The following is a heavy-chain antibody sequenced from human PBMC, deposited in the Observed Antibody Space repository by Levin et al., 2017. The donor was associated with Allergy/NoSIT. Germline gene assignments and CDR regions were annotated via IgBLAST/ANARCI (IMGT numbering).Heavy chain of an antibody. CDR2: IVGSGSAT. CDR1: GFTSGYFA. Sequence: LTGGSLRLSCATSGFTSGYFAMSWVRQSPGKGLEWVSSIVGSGSATYYTDSVRGRFTISRDESKNTVYLQMNNLSADDTALYYCAKMEQQLVQGTVQDWGQGTLVTVSS. V-gene: IGHV3-23*01. J-gene: IGHJ1*01. CDR3: AKMEQQLVQGTVQD. D-gene: IGHD6-13*01.